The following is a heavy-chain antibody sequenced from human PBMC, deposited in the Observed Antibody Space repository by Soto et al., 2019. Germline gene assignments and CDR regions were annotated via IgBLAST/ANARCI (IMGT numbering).Heavy chain of an antibody. CDR2: ISYDGSNK. CDR3: AKEITMVRGVIIGYYGMDV. J-gene: IGHJ6*02. V-gene: IGHV3-30*18. CDR1: GFTFSSYG. Sequence: PGGSLRLSCAASGFTFSSYGRHWVRQAPGKGLEWVAVISYDGSNKYYADSVKGRFTISRDNSKNTLYLQMNSLRAEDTAVYYCAKEITMVRGVIIGYYGMDVWGQGTTVTVS. D-gene: IGHD3-10*01.